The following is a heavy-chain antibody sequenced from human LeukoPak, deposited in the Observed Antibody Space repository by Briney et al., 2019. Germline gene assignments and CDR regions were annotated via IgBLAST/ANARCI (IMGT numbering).Heavy chain of an antibody. V-gene: IGHV3-11*01. Sequence: GGPLRLSRAASVFTFSDYYMSWIRQAPGKGLEWVSYISSSGSTIYYADSVKGRFTTSRDNAKTSLYLQMNSLRAEDTAVYYCARDTTTVVPAAMRGAFDIWDQGTMITVSS. CDR1: VFTFSDYY. CDR2: ISSSGSTI. D-gene: IGHD2-2*01. CDR3: ARDTTTVVPAAMRGAFDI. J-gene: IGHJ3*02.